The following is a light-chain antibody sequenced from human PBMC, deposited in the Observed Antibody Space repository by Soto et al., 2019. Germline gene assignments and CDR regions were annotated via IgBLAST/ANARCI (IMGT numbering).Light chain of an antibody. CDR1: QSISSY. V-gene: IGKV1-39*01. CDR2: AAS. Sequence: DIQMTQSPSSLSASVGDRVTITCRASQSISSYLNWYQQKPGKAPKLLIYAASSLQCGVPSRFSGSVSGTDFTLTISSLQPEDFATYYCQQSYSTPRTFGQGTKVDIK. J-gene: IGKJ1*01. CDR3: QQSYSTPRT.